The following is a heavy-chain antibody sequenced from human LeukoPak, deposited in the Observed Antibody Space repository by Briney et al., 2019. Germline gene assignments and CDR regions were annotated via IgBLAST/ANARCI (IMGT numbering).Heavy chain of an antibody. CDR3: ARDDGTAIDY. CDR2: IYYSGST. CDR1: GGSISSYY. D-gene: IGHD5-18*01. Sequence: SETPSLTCTVSGGSISSYYWSWIRQPPGKGLEWIGYIYYSGSTNYNPSLKGRVTISVDTSKNQFSLKLSSVTAADTAVYYCARDDGTAIDYWGQGTLVTVSS. J-gene: IGHJ4*02. V-gene: IGHV4-59*01.